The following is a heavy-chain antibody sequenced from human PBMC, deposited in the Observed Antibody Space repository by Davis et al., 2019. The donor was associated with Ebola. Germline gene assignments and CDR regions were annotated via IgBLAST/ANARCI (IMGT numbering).Heavy chain of an antibody. D-gene: IGHD3-22*01. CDR3: ARDTATMLVAVRDAFDI. CDR1: GFTFSSYW. CDR2: IKQDGSEM. V-gene: IGHV3-7*01. J-gene: IGHJ3*02. Sequence: PGGSLRLSCAASGFTFSSYWMSWVRQAPGKGLEWVASIKQDGSEMYYVDSVKGRFTISRDNAKNSLYLQMNSLRVEDTAVYYCARDTATMLVAVRDAFDIWGQGTMVTVSS.